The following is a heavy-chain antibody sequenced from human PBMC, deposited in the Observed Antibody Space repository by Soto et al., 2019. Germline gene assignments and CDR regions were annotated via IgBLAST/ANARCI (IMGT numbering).Heavy chain of an antibody. CDR1: GYIFIHCF. CDR3: ARSLGEITSLFDY. V-gene: IGHV1-46*01. J-gene: IGHJ4*02. Sequence: QVQLVQSGAEMKQPGASVKLSCQASGYIFIHCFMHWVRQAPGQGLEWMGGINPSSGTTTYAQKFQGRVTVTRDTSTSTVYVELSSLVSGDTAMYYCARSLGEITSLFDYWGQGSLVTVSA. CDR2: INPSSGTT. D-gene: IGHD1-26*01.